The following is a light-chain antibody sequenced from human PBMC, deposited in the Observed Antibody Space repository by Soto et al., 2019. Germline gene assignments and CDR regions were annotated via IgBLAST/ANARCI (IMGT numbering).Light chain of an antibody. CDR2: GAS. V-gene: IGKV3-15*01. CDR1: QSVSSN. CDR3: QQYNNWPRALT. J-gene: IGKJ4*01. Sequence: EIVMTQSPATLSLSAGERATLSCRASQSVSSNLAWYQQKPGQAPRLLIYGASTRATGIPARFSGSGSGTEFTLTISSLQSEAFAVYYCQQYNNWPRALTFGGGTKVDIK.